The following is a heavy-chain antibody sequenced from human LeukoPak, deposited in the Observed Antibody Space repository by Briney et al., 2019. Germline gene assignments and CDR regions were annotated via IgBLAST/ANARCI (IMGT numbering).Heavy chain of an antibody. D-gene: IGHD3-10*01. CDR1: GFTFDDYA. J-gene: IGHJ4*02. CDR2: ISWNSGSI. V-gene: IGHV3-9*01. CDR3: AKAYGSGRVPYYFDY. Sequence: GGSLRLSCAASGFTFDDYAMHWVRQAPGKGLEWVSGISWNSGSIGYADSVKGRFTISRDNAKNSLYLQMNSLRAEDTALYYCAKAYGSGRVPYYFDYWGQGTLVTVSS.